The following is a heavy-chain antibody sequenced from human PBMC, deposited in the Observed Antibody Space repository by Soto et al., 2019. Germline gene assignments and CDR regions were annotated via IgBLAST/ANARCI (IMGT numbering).Heavy chain of an antibody. J-gene: IGHJ5*02. Sequence: QLQLQESGPGLVKPSETLSLTCTVSGGSISSSSYYWGWIRQPPGKGLEWIGRIYYSGTTYYNPSLKSRVTIAVDTSKNQFTLKRSSVTAADTAVYYCARHGPGVLGMRENWFDPWGQGTLVTVSS. D-gene: IGHD7-27*01. V-gene: IGHV4-39*01. CDR2: IYYSGTT. CDR3: ARHGPGVLGMRENWFDP. CDR1: GGSISSSSYY.